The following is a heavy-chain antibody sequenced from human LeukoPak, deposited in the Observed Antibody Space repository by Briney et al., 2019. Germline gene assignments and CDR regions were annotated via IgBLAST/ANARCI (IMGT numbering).Heavy chain of an antibody. J-gene: IGHJ6*02. CDR2: IYYSGST. V-gene: IGHV4-31*03. CDR1: GGSISSGGYY. CDR3: ARAAAGTIDYYYYYGMDV. Sequence: PSETLSLTCTVSGGSISSGGYYWSWIRQHPGKGLEWIGYIYYSGSTYYNPSLKSRVTISVDTSKNQFSLKLSSVTAADTAVYYCARAAAGTIDYYYYYGMDVWGQGTTVTVSS. D-gene: IGHD6-13*01.